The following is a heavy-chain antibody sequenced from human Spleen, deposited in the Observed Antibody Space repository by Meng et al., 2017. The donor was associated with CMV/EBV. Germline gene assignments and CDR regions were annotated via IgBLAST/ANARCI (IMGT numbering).Heavy chain of an antibody. CDR1: GFTFSSYD. V-gene: IGHV3-13*03. J-gene: IGHJ4*02. CDR2: IGTAGDT. CDR3: VTISPLGYDST. Sequence: GESLKISCAACGFTFSSYDMHWVRQATGKGLEWVSAIGTAGDTYYPGSVKGQFTISRENAKNSLYLQMNSLRAGDTAVYYCVTISPLGYDSTWGQGTLVTVSS. D-gene: IGHD3-22*01.